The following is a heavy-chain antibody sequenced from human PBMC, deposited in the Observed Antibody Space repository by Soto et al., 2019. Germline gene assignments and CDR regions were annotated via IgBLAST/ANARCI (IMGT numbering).Heavy chain of an antibody. CDR2: ISAYNGNT. Sequence: ASVKVSCKASGYTFTSYGISWVRQAPGQGLEWMGWISAYNGNTNYAQKLQGRVTMTTDTSTSTAYMELRSLRSDDTAVYYCARAWGYDFWSGSLDYWGQGTLVTVSS. J-gene: IGHJ4*02. D-gene: IGHD3-3*01. CDR3: ARAWGYDFWSGSLDY. CDR1: GYTFTSYG. V-gene: IGHV1-18*01.